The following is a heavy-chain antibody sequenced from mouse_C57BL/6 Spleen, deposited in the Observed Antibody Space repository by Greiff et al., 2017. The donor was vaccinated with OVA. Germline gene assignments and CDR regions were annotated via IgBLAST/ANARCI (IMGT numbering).Heavy chain of an antibody. J-gene: IGHJ4*01. D-gene: IGHD2-5*01. Sequence: EVQLVESGGDLVKPGGSLKLSCAASGFTFSSYGMSWVRQTPDKRLEWVATISSGGSYTYYPDSVKGRFTISRDNAKNTLYLQMSSLKSEDTAMYYCARQGAYYSNYDAMDYWGQGTSVTVSS. CDR3: ARQGAYYSNYDAMDY. CDR2: ISSGGSYT. V-gene: IGHV5-6*01. CDR1: GFTFSSYG.